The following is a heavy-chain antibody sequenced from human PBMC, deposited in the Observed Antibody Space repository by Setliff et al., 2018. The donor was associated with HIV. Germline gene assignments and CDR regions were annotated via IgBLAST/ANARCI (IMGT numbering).Heavy chain of an antibody. CDR2: IYPNTGGT. V-gene: IGHV1-2*02. D-gene: IGHD6-19*01. J-gene: IGHJ6*02. Sequence: ASVKVSCKASGYTFTECYIHCVRQSPGQGLEWMGWIYPNTGGTNYAQKFQGRVTMTRDTSISTAYMELSSLRSEDTAVYYCARGPHSSGSKTWRDYYYHFGLGVWRLRTTVTVSS. CDR1: GYTFTECY. CDR3: ARGPHSSGSKTWRDYYYHFGLGV.